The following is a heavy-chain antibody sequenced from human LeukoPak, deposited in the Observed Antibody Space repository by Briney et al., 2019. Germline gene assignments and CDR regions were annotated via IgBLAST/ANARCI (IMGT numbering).Heavy chain of an antibody. CDR3: SRSTSGSYFWADK. Sequence: SETLSLTCTVSGDSIISTTYYWGWIRQSPGKGLEWIGSVYYNGKTYYNPSLKSRVTISVDTSKSQFHLKLTSVTAADTAVYYCSRSTSGSYFWADKWGQGTLVTVSS. CDR1: GDSIISTTYY. J-gene: IGHJ4*02. CDR2: VYYNGKT. V-gene: IGHV4-39*01. D-gene: IGHD1-26*01.